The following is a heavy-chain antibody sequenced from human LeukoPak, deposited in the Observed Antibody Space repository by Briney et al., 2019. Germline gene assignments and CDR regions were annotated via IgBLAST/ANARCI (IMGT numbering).Heavy chain of an antibody. J-gene: IGHJ4*02. V-gene: IGHV4-38-2*02. CDR2: IYHSGST. D-gene: IGHD3-10*01. CDR1: GYSISSGYY. Sequence: TSETLSLTCTVSGYSISSGYYWGWIRQPPGKGLEWIGSIYHSGSTYYNPSLKSRVTISVDTSKNQFSLKLSSVTAADTAVYYCARVELLWFGKFGHFDYWGQGTLVTVSS. CDR3: ARVELLWFGKFGHFDY.